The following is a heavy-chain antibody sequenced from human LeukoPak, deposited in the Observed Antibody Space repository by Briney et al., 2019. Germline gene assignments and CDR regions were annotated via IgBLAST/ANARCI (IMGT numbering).Heavy chain of an antibody. J-gene: IGHJ3*02. D-gene: IGHD5-18*01. CDR1: GFTFSSYG. CDR2: IWYDGSNK. CDR3: ARAGTALVAFDI. V-gene: IGHV3-33*08. Sequence: TGGSLRLSCAASGFTFSSYGMHWVRQAPGKGLEWVAVIWYDGSNKYYADSVKGRFTISRDNSKNTLYLQMNSLRAEDTAVYYCARAGTALVAFDIWGQGTMVTVSS.